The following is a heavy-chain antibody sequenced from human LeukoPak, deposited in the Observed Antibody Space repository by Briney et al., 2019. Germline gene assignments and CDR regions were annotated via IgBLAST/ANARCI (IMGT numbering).Heavy chain of an antibody. CDR1: GGSFSGYY. D-gene: IGHD2-15*01. CDR2: INHSGST. Sequence: SETLSLTCAVYGGSFSGYYWSWIRQPPGKGLEWIGEINHSGSTNYNPSLKSRVTISVDTSKNQFSLKLSSVTAADTAVYYCARGYCSGGSCRDYYYYYYMDVWGKGTTVTVSS. CDR3: ARGYCSGGSCRDYYYYYYMDV. V-gene: IGHV4-34*01. J-gene: IGHJ6*03.